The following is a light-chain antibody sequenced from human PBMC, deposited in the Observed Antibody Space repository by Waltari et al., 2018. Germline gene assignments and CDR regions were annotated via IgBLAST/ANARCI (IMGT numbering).Light chain of an antibody. Sequence: EIVMTQSPATLSVSPGERVTLSCRASQSASTNLAWYQQKPGQAPTRLVYGGSPRATGIPVMISGSGSGTEFTLTISSLQSEDFALYYCQQYNDWPLTFGGGTKVEIK. J-gene: IGKJ4*01. CDR1: QSASTN. V-gene: IGKV3-15*01. CDR2: GGS. CDR3: QQYNDWPLT.